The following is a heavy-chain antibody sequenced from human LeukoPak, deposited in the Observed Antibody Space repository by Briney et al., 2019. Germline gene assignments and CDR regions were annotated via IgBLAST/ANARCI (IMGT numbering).Heavy chain of an antibody. CDR1: GFTFSSYA. J-gene: IGHJ6*02. CDR3: ARGHYSSGWYGFYGMDV. CDR2: IWYDGSNK. D-gene: IGHD6-19*01. V-gene: IGHV3-33*08. Sequence: GGSLRLSCAASGFTFSSYAMSWVRQAPGKGLEWVAVIWYDGSNKYYADSVKGRFTISRDNSKNTLYLQMNSLRAEDTAVYYCARGHYSSGWYGFYGMDVWGQGTTVTVSS.